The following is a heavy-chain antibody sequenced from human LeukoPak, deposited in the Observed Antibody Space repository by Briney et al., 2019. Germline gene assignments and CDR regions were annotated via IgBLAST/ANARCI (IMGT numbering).Heavy chain of an antibody. J-gene: IGHJ4*02. D-gene: IGHD4-11*01. CDR1: GYTFSGYY. Sequence: ASVKVSCKTSGYTFSGYYVYWVRPAPEQGLECMGCINPNSGVTNYEQKFQGRVIMTRDTSVNTAYMELSRLRSDDTAVYYCARFRHSNPFDYWGQGTLVTVSS. V-gene: IGHV1-2*02. CDR3: ARFRHSNPFDY. CDR2: INPNSGVT.